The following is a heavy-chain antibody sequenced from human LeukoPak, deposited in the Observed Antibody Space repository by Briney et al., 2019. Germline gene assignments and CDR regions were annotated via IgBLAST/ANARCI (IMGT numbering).Heavy chain of an antibody. D-gene: IGHD2-2*02. Sequence: GGSLRLSCAAPGFTFSSYAMSWVRQAPGKGLEWVSSISNTSRYIYYADSVKGRFTISRDNAKNSLYLQMNSLRAEDTAVYYCASQYCSSSNCYSAFDVWGQGTMVTVSS. CDR3: ASQYCSSSNCYSAFDV. CDR2: ISNTSRYI. V-gene: IGHV3-21*01. CDR1: GFTFSSYA. J-gene: IGHJ3*01.